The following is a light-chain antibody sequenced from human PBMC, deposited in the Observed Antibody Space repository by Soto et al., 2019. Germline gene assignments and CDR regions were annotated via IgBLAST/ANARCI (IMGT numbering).Light chain of an antibody. V-gene: IGKV3-11*01. CDR2: DTS. CDR1: QSVSSY. J-gene: IGKJ3*01. CDR3: QQRTNWPRSFT. Sequence: EIVLTQSPATLSLSPGERATLSCRASQSVSSYLAWYQQKPGHAPRLLIYDTSKRATGIPARFSGSGSGTDFTLTISSLEPEDFAVYYCQQRTNWPRSFTFGPGTKVDIK.